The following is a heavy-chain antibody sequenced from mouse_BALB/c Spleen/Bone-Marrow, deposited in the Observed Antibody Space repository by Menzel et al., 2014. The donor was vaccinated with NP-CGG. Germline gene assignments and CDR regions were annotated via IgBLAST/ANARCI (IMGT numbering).Heavy chain of an antibody. V-gene: IGHV1-69*02. J-gene: IGHJ4*01. CDR1: GYTFXNYW. Sequence: QVQLKQSGAELAKPGASVKLSCKASGYTFXNYWMHWVKQRPGQGLEWIGEIDPSDSYSNYNQNFKGKATLTVDKSSSTAYMQLTSLTSEDSAVYYCARGVVYYYAMDYWGQGTSVTVSS. CDR2: IDPSDSYS. CDR3: ARGVVYYYAMDY.